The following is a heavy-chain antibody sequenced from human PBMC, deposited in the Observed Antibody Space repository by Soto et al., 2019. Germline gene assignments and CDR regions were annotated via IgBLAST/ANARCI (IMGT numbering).Heavy chain of an antibody. D-gene: IGHD6-13*01. CDR3: AKPQQKQYYYYGMEV. CDR1: VFTFSDYY. V-gene: IGHV3-11*01. J-gene: IGHJ6*02. Sequence: PVGALRLSCAVSVFTFSDYYMSCIRQALGKGLEWVSYIRSSGSTIYYADSVKGRFTISRDNAKNALYLQMNSRRAEDTAVYYCAKPQQKQYYYYGMEVWGQGTTVTVSS. CDR2: IRSSGSTI.